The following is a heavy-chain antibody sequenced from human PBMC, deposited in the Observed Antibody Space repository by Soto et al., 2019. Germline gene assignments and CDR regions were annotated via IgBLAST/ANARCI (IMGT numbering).Heavy chain of an antibody. V-gene: IGHV3-23*01. J-gene: IGHJ4*02. Sequence: EVHLLESGGALVQPGGSLRLSCAASGFTFSNSAMSWVRQAPGEGLEWVSAISISGDSTYYADSVKGRFTISRDNSKNTLDLQLNSQRAEDTAIYYCAKEIRPNDYWGQGTLVTVSS. CDR2: ISISGDST. CDR1: GFTFSNSA. CDR3: AKEIRPNDY.